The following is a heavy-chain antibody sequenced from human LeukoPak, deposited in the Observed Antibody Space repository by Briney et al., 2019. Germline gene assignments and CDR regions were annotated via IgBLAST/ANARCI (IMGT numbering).Heavy chain of an antibody. CDR3: ARDQSPGLFDY. Sequence: ASVKVSCKASGYTFTGYYMHWVRQAPGQGLEWMGWINPNSGGTNYAQKFLGRVTMTTDTSTSTVYMELRSLTLDDTAVYYCARDQSPGLFDYWGQGTLVSVSS. J-gene: IGHJ4*02. V-gene: IGHV1-2*02. CDR2: INPNSGGT. CDR1: GYTFTGYY.